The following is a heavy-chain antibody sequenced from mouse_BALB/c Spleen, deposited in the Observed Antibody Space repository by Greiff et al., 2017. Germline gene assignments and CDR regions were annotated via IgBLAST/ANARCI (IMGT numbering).Heavy chain of an antibody. CDR1: GFTFSSYG. CDR3: ARHPGYFDV. V-gene: IGHV5-6*02. Sequence: EVILVESGGDLVKPGGSLKLSCAASGFTFSSYGMSWVRQTPDKRLEWVATISSGGSYTYYPDSVKGRFTISRDNAKNTLYLQMSSLKSEDTAMYYCARHPGYFDVWGAGTTVTVSS. CDR2: ISSGGSYT. J-gene: IGHJ1*01.